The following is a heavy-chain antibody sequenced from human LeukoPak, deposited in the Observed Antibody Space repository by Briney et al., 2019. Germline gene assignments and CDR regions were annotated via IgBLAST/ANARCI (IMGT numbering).Heavy chain of an antibody. CDR3: ARDQGTIILGYFDY. D-gene: IGHD3-22*01. Sequence: SETLSLTCAVYGGSFSGYYWGWIRQPPGKGLEWIGSIYYSGSTYYNPSLKSRVTISVDMSKNQFSLKLRSVTAADTAVYYCARDQGTIILGYFDYWGQGTLVTVSS. CDR1: GGSFSGYY. CDR2: IYYSGST. V-gene: IGHV4-34*01. J-gene: IGHJ4*02.